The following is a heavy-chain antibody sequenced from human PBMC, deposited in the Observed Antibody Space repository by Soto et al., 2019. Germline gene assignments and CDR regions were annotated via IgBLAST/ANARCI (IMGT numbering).Heavy chain of an antibody. D-gene: IGHD3-9*01. CDR1: GFTFSSYA. CDR3: ARDLISGYYDILTGYYLNYGMDV. J-gene: IGHJ6*02. Sequence: GGSLRLSCAASGFTFSSYAMHWVRQAPGKGLEWVAVISYAGSNKYYADSVKGRFTISRDNSKNTLYLQMNSLRAEDTAVYYCARDLISGYYDILTGYYLNYGMDVWGQGTTVTVSS. CDR2: ISYAGSNK. V-gene: IGHV3-30-3*01.